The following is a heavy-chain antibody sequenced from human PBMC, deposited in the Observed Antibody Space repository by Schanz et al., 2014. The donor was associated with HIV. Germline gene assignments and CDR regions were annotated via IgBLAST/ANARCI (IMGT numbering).Heavy chain of an antibody. CDR3: AKDTTAAGRGYFQH. CDR2: ISGGGGST. J-gene: IGHJ1*01. D-gene: IGHD6-13*01. V-gene: IGHV3-23*01. CDR1: GFTFSNYA. Sequence: EVQLLESGGGLVQPGGSLRLSCAASGFTFSNYAMIWVRQAPRKGLEWVSGISGGGGSTYYTDSVKGRFTISRDNSKNTLYLQMNSLRAEDTAVYYCAKDTTAAGRGYFQHWGQGTLVTVSS.